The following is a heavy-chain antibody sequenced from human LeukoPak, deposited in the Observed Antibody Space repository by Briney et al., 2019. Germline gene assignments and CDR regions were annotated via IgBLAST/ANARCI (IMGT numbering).Heavy chain of an antibody. Sequence: ASVKVSRKASGYTFTSYYMHWVRQAPGQGLEWMGIINPSGGSTSYAQKFQGRVTITADESTSTAYMELSSLRSEDTAVYYCARGGQFWAPRNYWGQGTLVTVSS. CDR2: INPSGGST. J-gene: IGHJ4*02. CDR1: GYTFTSYY. CDR3: ARGGQFWAPRNY. D-gene: IGHD3-16*01. V-gene: IGHV1-46*01.